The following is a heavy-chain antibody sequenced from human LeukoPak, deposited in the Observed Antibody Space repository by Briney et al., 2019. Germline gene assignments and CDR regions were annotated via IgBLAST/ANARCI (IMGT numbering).Heavy chain of an antibody. CDR2: IYSGGST. CDR3: ARAHSSSWYDHYFDY. Sequence: GGSLRLSCAASGFTVSSNYMSWVRQAPGKGLGWVSVIYSGGSTYYADSVKGRFTISRDNSKNTLYLQMNSLRAEDTAVYYCARAHSSSWYDHYFDYWGQGTLVTVSS. V-gene: IGHV3-66*01. D-gene: IGHD6-13*01. J-gene: IGHJ4*02. CDR1: GFTVSSNY.